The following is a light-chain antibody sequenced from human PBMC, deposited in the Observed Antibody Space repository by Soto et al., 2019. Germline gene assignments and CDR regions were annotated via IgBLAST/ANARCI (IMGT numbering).Light chain of an antibody. CDR3: QSYDNSRSGFWV. CDR2: GNS. V-gene: IGLV1-40*01. CDR1: SSNIGAGYD. Sequence: QSVLTQPPSVSGAPGQRVTISCTGSSSNIGAGYDVHWYQQLPGTAPKLLIYGNSNRPSGVPDRFSGSKSGTSASLAITGLQAEDEADYYCQSYDNSRSGFWVFGGGTKLTVL. J-gene: IGLJ3*02.